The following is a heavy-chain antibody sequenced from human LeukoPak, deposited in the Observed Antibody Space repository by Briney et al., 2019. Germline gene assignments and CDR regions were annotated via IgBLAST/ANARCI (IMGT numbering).Heavy chain of an antibody. Sequence: ASVKVSCTASGYTFNSYYMHWVRQAPGQGLEWMGIVDPSGDTTSNAQKFQGRVTMTRDTSTSTVYMELSSLRSEDTAVYYCARGLGYRGYFDYWGQGTLVTVSS. CDR3: ARGLGYRGYFDY. CDR2: VDPSGDTT. J-gene: IGHJ4*02. CDR1: GYTFNSYY. D-gene: IGHD1-26*01. V-gene: IGHV1-46*02.